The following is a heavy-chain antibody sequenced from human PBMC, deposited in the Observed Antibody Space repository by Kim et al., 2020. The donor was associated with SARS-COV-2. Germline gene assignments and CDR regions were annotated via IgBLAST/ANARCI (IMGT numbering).Heavy chain of an antibody. CDR1: GGTFSSYA. Sequence: SVKVSCKASGGTFSSYAISWVRQAPGQGLEWMGGIIPIFGTANYAQKFQGRVTITADESTSTAYMELSSLRSEDTAVYYCARDSKTRESSGSYSYYYYGMDVWGQGTTVTVSS. CDR2: IIPIFGTA. J-gene: IGHJ6*02. V-gene: IGHV1-69*13. CDR3: ARDSKTRESSGSYSYYYYGMDV. D-gene: IGHD1-26*01.